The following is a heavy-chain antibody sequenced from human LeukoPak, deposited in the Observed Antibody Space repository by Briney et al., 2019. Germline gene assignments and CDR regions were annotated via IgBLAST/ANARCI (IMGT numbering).Heavy chain of an antibody. CDR3: ARGGDDILTGPTPPY. D-gene: IGHD3-9*01. CDR2: INHSGST. Sequence: SETLSLTCAVYGGSFSDYYWSWIRQPPGKGLEWIGEINHSGSTNYNPSLKSRVTISVDTSKNQFSLKLSSVTAADTAVYYCARGGDDILTGPTPPYWGQGTLVTVSS. V-gene: IGHV4-34*01. J-gene: IGHJ4*02. CDR1: GGSFSDYY.